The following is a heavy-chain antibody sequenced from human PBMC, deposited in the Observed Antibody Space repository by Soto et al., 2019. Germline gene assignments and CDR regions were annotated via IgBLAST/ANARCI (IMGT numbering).Heavy chain of an antibody. CDR2: ISPIFGTP. J-gene: IGHJ2*01. D-gene: IGHD3-22*01. CDR1: GDTLTNYA. CDR3: STYYYASSGYSVAYVEL. V-gene: IGHV1-69*01. Sequence: QVQVVQSGAEVKRPGSSVKVSCKASGDTLTNYAIQWVRQARGQGLEWLGRISPIFGTPNYAPKFQGRVTITADASTRTVYMQLRSLRSPGTSIYYCSTYYYASSGYSVAYVELWGRGPRVTVSS.